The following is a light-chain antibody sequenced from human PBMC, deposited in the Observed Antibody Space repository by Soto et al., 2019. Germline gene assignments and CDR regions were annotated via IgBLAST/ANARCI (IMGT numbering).Light chain of an antibody. CDR1: QSVSSN. V-gene: IGKV3-15*01. CDR2: GAS. J-gene: IGKJ1*01. CDR3: QQYNNWPFPSWT. Sequence: EIVITQSPATLSVSPGERATLSCRASQSVSSNLAWYQQKPGQAPRLLIYGASTRATGIPARFSGSGSGTEFTLTISSLQSEDVAVYYCQQYNNWPFPSWTFGQGTKVEIK.